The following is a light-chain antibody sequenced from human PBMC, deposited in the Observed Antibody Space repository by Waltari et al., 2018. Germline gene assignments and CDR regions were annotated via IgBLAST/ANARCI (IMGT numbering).Light chain of an antibody. Sequence: VLTQSPGTLSLSPGERATPSCRASQSVRSNYLAWYQQKPGQAPRLLIYAASSRATGIPDTFSGSGSGTDFTLTISRLEPEDFAVYYCQQYGSSPRTFGQGTKVEIK. CDR3: QQYGSSPRT. CDR1: QSVRSNY. V-gene: IGKV3-20*01. J-gene: IGKJ1*01. CDR2: AAS.